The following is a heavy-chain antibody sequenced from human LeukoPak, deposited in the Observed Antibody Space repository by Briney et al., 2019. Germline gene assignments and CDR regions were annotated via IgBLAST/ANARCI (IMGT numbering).Heavy chain of an antibody. Sequence: ASVKVCCKASGYTFTGYYMRWVRQAPGQGLEWMGWINPNSGGTNYAQKFQGRVAMTRDTSISTAYMELSRLRSDDTAVYYCATITGTTFDYWGQGTLVTVSS. D-gene: IGHD1-14*01. J-gene: IGHJ4*02. CDR3: ATITGTTFDY. CDR2: INPNSGGT. V-gene: IGHV1-2*02. CDR1: GYTFTGYY.